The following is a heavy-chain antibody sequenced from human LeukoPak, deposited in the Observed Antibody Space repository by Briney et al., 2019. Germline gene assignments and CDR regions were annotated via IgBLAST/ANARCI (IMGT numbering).Heavy chain of an antibody. D-gene: IGHD3-10*01. CDR3: ARDLRWFGD. Sequence: PSETLSLTCTVSGGSISSSSYYWGWIRQPPGKGLEWIGSIYYSGSTYYNPSLKSRVTISVDTSKNQFSLKLSSVTAADTAVYYCARDLRWFGDWGQGTLVTVSS. J-gene: IGHJ4*02. CDR1: GGSISSSSYY. CDR2: IYYSGST. V-gene: IGHV4-39*07.